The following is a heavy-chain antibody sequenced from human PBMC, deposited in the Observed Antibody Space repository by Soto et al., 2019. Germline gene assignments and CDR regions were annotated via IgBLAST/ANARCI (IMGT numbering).Heavy chain of an antibody. J-gene: IGHJ3*02. CDR2: ISWNSGSI. CDR1: GFTFDDYA. CDR3: AKDRRLVIMGGFGAFDI. Sequence: GGSLRLSCAASGFTFDDYAMHWVRQAPGKGLEWVSGISWNSGSIGYADSVKGRFTISRDNAKNSLYLQMNSLRAEDTALYYCAKDRRLVIMGGFGAFDIWGQGTMVTVSS. D-gene: IGHD3-9*01. V-gene: IGHV3-9*01.